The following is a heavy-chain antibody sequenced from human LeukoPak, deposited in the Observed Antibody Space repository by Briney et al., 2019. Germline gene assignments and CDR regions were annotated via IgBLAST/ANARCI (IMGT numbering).Heavy chain of an antibody. J-gene: IGHJ4*02. V-gene: IGHV1-69*13. CDR3: ATNLFEYSSSPLFDY. CDR2: IIPIFGTA. Sequence: SVKVSCKASGGTFSSYAISWVRQAPGQGLEWMGGIIPIFGTANYAQKFQGRVTITADESTSTAYMKLSSLRSEDTAVYYCATNLFEYSSSPLFDYWGQGTLVTVSS. D-gene: IGHD6-6*01. CDR1: GGTFSSYA.